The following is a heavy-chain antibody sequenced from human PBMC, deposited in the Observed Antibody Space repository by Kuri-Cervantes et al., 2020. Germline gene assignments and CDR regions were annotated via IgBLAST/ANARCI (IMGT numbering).Heavy chain of an antibody. CDR1: GFTFSSYA. CDR2: ISYDGSNK. D-gene: IGHD3-22*01. V-gene: IGHV3-30-3*01. Sequence: GESLKISCAASGFTFSSYAMHWVRQAPGKGLEWVAVISYDGSNKYYADSVKGRFTISRDNSKNTLYLQMNSLRAEDTAVYYCVRDWYKDSSAPVGYWGQGTLVTVSS. CDR3: VRDWYKDSSAPVGY. J-gene: IGHJ4*02.